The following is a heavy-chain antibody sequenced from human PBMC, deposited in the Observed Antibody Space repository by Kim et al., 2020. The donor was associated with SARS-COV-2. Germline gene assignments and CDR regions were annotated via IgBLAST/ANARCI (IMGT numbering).Heavy chain of an antibody. J-gene: IGHJ6*02. CDR2: INCGTGNT. CDR1: GYTFTTYA. Sequence: ASVKVSCKASGYTFTTYAMHWVRQAPGQRPEWMGWINCGTGNTKYSQRFQDRITITRDTSPSSAYMELRSLSSEDTGSYYCAREEGFSGRTQDGMDVWGQGTTVTVSS. V-gene: IGHV1-3*01. D-gene: IGHD3-10*01. CDR3: AREEGFSGRTQDGMDV.